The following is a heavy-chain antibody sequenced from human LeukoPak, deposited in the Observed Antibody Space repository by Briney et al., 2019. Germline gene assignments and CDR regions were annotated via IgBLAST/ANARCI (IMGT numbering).Heavy chain of an antibody. J-gene: IGHJ3*01. Sequence: GGSLRLSCAASGFTFSDYYMSWLRQAPAKGLEWVSLISSDGSGKYYADSVKGRFTISRDNSKNTLYLQMNSLRAEDTAVYFCARDRLWLAHGEAFDFWGQGTMVTVSS. CDR3: ARDRLWLAHGEAFDF. V-gene: IGHV3-30-3*01. CDR2: ISSDGSGK. CDR1: GFTFSDYY. D-gene: IGHD6-19*01.